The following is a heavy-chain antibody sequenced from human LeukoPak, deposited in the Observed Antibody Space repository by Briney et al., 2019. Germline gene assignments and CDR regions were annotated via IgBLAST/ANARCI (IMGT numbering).Heavy chain of an antibody. CDR3: ARGHSYYYGSGSYSYFQH. J-gene: IGHJ1*01. CDR1: GGSFSGYY. D-gene: IGHD3-10*01. CDR2: INHSGST. V-gene: IGHV4-34*01. Sequence: SETPSLTCAVYGGSFSGYYWSWIRQPPGKGLEWIGEINHSGSTNYNPSLKSRVTISVDTSKNQFSLKLSSVTAADTAVYYCARGHSYYYGSGSYSYFQHWGQGTLVTVPS.